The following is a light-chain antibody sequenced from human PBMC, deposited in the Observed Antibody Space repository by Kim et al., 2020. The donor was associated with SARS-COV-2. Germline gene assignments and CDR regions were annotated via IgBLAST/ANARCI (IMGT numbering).Light chain of an antibody. CDR2: GAS. J-gene: IGKJ4*01. V-gene: IGKV3-20*01. CDR1: QSVGSSY. CDR3: QYYGTSLN. Sequence: PGEGATLSCRASQSVGSSYLAWYQQKPGQAPRHLIYGASRRATGIPDRFSGSGSGTDFTLNISRLEPEDFAVYYCQYYGTSLNFGGGTKVEI.